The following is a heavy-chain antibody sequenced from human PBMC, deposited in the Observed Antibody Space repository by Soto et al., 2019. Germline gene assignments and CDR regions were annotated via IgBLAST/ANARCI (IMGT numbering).Heavy chain of an antibody. CDR1: GGSISSGGYY. V-gene: IGHV4-31*03. CDR2: IYYSGST. Sequence: QVQLQESGPGLVKPSQTLSLTCTVSGGSISSGGYYWSWIRQHPGKGLEWLGYIYYSGSTYYNPSLKSRVTISVDTSKNQCSLKLSSVTAADTAVYYCARDALPNDYDSSGPRSWFDPLGQGTLVTVSA. J-gene: IGHJ5*02. CDR3: ARDALPNDYDSSGPRSWFDP. D-gene: IGHD3-22*01.